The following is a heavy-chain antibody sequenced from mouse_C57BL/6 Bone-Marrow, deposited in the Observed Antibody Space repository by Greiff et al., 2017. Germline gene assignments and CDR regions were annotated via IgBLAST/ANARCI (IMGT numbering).Heavy chain of an antibody. CDR2: INPSTGGT. D-gene: IGHD3-2*02. V-gene: IGHV1-42*01. CDR3: ARSETAQATSWFAY. Sequence: VQLQQSGPELVKPGASVKISCKASGYSFTGYYMNWVKQSPEKSLEWIGEINPSTGGTTYNQKFKAKATLTVDKSSSTAYMQLKSLTSEDSAVYYGARSETAQATSWFAYWGQGTLVTVSA. CDR1: GYSFTGYY. J-gene: IGHJ3*01.